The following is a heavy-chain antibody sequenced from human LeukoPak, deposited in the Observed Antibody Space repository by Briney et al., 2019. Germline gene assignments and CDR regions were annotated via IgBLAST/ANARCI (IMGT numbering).Heavy chain of an antibody. D-gene: IGHD6-13*01. Sequence: GASVKVSCKASGYTFTSYDINWVRQATGQGLEWMGWISAYNGNTNYAQKLQGRVTMTTDTSTSTAYMELRSLRSDDTAVYYCARFGSSWYYYGMDVWGQGTTVTVSS. J-gene: IGHJ6*02. CDR2: ISAYNGNT. V-gene: IGHV1-18*01. CDR3: ARFGSSWYYYGMDV. CDR1: GYTFTSYD.